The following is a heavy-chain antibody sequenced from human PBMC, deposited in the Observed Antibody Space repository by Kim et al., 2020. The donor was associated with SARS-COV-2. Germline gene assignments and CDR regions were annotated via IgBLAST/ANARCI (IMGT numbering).Heavy chain of an antibody. Sequence: YSPSFQGQVTISADKSTSTAYLQWSSLKASDTAMYYCARHTGTTGAFDIWGQGTMVTVSS. J-gene: IGHJ3*02. V-gene: IGHV5-51*01. D-gene: IGHD1-1*01. CDR3: ARHTGTTGAFDI.